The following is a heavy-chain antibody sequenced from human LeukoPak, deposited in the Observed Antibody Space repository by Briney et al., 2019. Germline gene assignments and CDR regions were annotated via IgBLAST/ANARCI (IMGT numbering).Heavy chain of an antibody. CDR2: FYVGGAT. CDR1: GFSVRSNY. J-gene: IGHJ4*02. V-gene: IGHV3-53*01. Sequence: GGSLRLSCAASGFSVRSNYMSWVRQAPGKGLEWVSVFYVGGATYYADSVKGRFTISRDNSENTLYLQMKSLRAEDTAVYYCARGDGYNFFDYWGQGTLVAVSS. D-gene: IGHD5-24*01. CDR3: ARGDGYNFFDY.